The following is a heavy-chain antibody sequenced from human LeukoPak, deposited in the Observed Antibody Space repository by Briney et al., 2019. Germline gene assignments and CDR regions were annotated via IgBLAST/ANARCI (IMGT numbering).Heavy chain of an antibody. J-gene: IGHJ5*02. Sequence: SETLSLTCTVSGYSISSGYYWGWIRPPPGKGLEWIGSIYHSGSTYYNPSLKSRVTISVDTSKNQFSLKLSSVTAADTAVYYCTRLGYSSSWYWFDPWGQGTLVTVSS. CDR1: GYSISSGYY. V-gene: IGHV4-38-2*02. CDR2: IYHSGST. CDR3: TRLGYSSSWYWFDP. D-gene: IGHD6-13*01.